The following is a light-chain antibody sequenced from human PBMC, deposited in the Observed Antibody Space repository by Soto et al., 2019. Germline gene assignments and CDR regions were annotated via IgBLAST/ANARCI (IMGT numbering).Light chain of an antibody. V-gene: IGLV2-14*01. CDR1: RSDVGAYNY. J-gene: IGLJ1*01. CDR2: EVT. CDR3: SSFTSRITFV. Sequence: QSVLTQPASVSGSPGQSIAISCTGTRSDVGAYNYVSWYQQHPGKAPKLMISEVTNRPSGVSDRFSGSKSGNTASLTISGLQAEDEADYYRSSFTSRITFVFGTGTKVTVL.